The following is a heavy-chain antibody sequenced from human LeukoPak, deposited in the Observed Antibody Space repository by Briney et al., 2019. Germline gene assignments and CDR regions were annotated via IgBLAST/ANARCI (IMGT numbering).Heavy chain of an antibody. CDR2: IYTSGIT. CDR3: ATRKLGNDY. D-gene: IGHD7-27*01. J-gene: IGHJ4*02. V-gene: IGHV4-4*07. Sequence: SETLSLTCTVSGGSISSYYWSWIRQPAGKGLEWIGHIYTSGITNYNPSLKSRVTMSVDTSKNQFSLRLNSVAAADTAVYYCATRKLGNDYWGQGTLVTVSS. CDR1: GGSISSYY.